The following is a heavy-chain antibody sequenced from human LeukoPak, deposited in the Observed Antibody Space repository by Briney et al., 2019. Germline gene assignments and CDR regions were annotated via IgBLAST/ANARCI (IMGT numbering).Heavy chain of an antibody. Sequence: GGSLRLSCAASGFTFSTYGMHWARQAPGKGLEWVSSIDSSGGYMFYADSVKGRFIISRDNAKDSLYLQMNSLRVEDTAVYYCLRGDRRDYWGQGTLVTVSS. V-gene: IGHV3-21*06. CDR1: GFTFSTYG. CDR3: LRGDRRDY. J-gene: IGHJ4*02. CDR2: IDSSGGYM.